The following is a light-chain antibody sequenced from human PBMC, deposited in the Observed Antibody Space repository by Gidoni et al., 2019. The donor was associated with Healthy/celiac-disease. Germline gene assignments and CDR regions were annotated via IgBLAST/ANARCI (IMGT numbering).Light chain of an antibody. CDR3: QSADSSGTYPVV. Sequence: SYELTQPPSVSVSPGQTARITCSGDALPKQYAYWYQQKPGQAPVLVIYTDSERPSGIPGRFSGSSSGTTVTLTISGVQAEDEADYYCQSADSSGTYPVVFGGGTKLTVL. CDR1: ALPKQY. V-gene: IGLV3-25*03. J-gene: IGLJ2*01. CDR2: TDS.